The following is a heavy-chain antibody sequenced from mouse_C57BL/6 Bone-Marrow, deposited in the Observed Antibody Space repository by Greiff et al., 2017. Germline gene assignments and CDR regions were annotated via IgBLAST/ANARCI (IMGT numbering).Heavy chain of an antibody. J-gene: IGHJ3*01. CDR3: TRSVGRSAWFAY. D-gene: IGHD4-1*01. V-gene: IGHV1-5*01. Sequence: VQLQQSGTVLARPGASVKMSCKTSGYTFTSYWMHWVKQRPGQGLEWIGAIYPGNSDTSYNQKFKGKAKLTAVTSASTAYMELSSLTNEDSAVYYCTRSVGRSAWFAYWGQGTLVTVSA. CDR2: IYPGNSDT. CDR1: GYTFTSYW.